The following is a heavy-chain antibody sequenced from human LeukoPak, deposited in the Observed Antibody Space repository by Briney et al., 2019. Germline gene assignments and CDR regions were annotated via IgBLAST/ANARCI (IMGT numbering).Heavy chain of an antibody. V-gene: IGHV1-69*05. CDR1: GGTFSSNA. CDR3: ARLGAVADNFDY. CDR2: IIPIFGTA. Sequence: SVKVSCKASGGTFSSNAISWVRQAPGQGLEWMGRIIPIFGTANYAQKFQGRVTITTDESTSTAYMELSSLRSEDTAVYYCARLGAVADNFDYWGQGTLVTVPS. D-gene: IGHD6-19*01. J-gene: IGHJ4*02.